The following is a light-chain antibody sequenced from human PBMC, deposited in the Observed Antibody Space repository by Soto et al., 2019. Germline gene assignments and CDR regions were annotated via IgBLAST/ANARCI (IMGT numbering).Light chain of an antibody. CDR1: QSVSSN. Sequence: EIVMTQSPATLSVSPGERATLSCRASQSVSSNLAWYQQKPGQAPRLLIYGASIRATGIPARFSGSGSGTEFTLTICSLQSEDFAVYYCQQYNNWPPWTFGQGTKVEIK. V-gene: IGKV3D-15*01. CDR2: GAS. CDR3: QQYNNWPPWT. J-gene: IGKJ1*01.